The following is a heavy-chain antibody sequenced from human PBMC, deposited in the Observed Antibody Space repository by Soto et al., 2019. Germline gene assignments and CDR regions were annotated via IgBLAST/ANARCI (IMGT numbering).Heavy chain of an antibody. D-gene: IGHD3-22*01. J-gene: IGHJ4*02. CDR1: GFTFSSYA. CDR2: ISGSGGST. Sequence: GGSLRLSCAASGFTFSSYAMSWVRQAPGKGLEWVSAISGSGGSTYYADSVKGRFTISRDNSKNTLYLQMNSLRAEDTAVYYCATAYYYDSSGPHWGQGTLVIVSS. V-gene: IGHV3-23*01. CDR3: ATAYYYDSSGPH.